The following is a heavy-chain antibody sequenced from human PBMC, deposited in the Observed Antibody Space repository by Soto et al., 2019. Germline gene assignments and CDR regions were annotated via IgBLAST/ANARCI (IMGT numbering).Heavy chain of an antibody. V-gene: IGHV1-2*02. J-gene: IGHJ4*02. CDR3: ARDLGYSGSSDY. CDR1: GYTFTGYY. D-gene: IGHD1-26*01. Sequence: ASVKVSCKASGYTFTGYYMHWVRQAPGQGLEWMGWINPNSGGTNYAQKFQGRVTMTRDTSISTAYMELSRLRSDDTAVYYCARDLGYSGSSDYWGQGTLVTVSS. CDR2: INPNSGGT.